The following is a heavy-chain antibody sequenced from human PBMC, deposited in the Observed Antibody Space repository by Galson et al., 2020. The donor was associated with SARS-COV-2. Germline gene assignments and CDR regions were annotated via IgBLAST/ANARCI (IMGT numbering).Heavy chain of an antibody. CDR1: GFTFSSYG. Sequence: GESLKISCAASGFTFSSYGMHWVRQAPGKGLEWVAVISYDGSNKYYADSVKGRFTISRDNSKNTLYLQMNSLRAEDTAVYYCAGYYYDSSGYPTEYFQHWGQGTLVTVSS. V-gene: IGHV3-30*03. J-gene: IGHJ1*01. D-gene: IGHD3-22*01. CDR3: AGYYYDSSGYPTEYFQH. CDR2: ISYDGSNK.